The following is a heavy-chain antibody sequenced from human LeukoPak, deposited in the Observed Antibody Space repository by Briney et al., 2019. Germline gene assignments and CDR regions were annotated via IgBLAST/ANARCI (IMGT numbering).Heavy chain of an antibody. D-gene: IGHD2-15*01. J-gene: IGHJ4*02. Sequence: GGSLRLSCAASGFTFSRYWMHWVRQAPGKGLVWVSRINSDGSSTKYADSVKGRFTISRDNAKNTLYLQMNSLRAEDTAVYYCARGGYCSGGSCYDGPFDYWGQGTLVTVSS. CDR1: GFTFSRYW. V-gene: IGHV3-74*03. CDR3: ARGGYCSGGSCYDGPFDY. CDR2: INSDGSST.